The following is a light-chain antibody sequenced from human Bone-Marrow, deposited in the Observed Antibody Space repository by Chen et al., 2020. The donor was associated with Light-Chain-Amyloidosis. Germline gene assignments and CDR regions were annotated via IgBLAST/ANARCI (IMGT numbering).Light chain of an antibody. CDR3: QVWDSGDLVV. V-gene: IGLV3-21*03. CDR1: NIGINT. J-gene: IGLJ2*01. Sequence: SYVLTQPPSVSVAPGRTASLTCGGHNIGINTVHWYQQKPGPAPVMVVYEGFDRPSGIPERFSGSKSANTATLSISGVEVGDEADYFCQVWDSGDLVVFGAGTKLTVL. CDR2: EGF.